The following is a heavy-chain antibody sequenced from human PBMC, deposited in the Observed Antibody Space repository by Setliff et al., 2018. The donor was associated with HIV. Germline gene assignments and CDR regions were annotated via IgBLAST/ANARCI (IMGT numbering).Heavy chain of an antibody. CDR3: ARGHRWLQFRKNYFDY. J-gene: IGHJ4*03. Sequence: PSETLSLTCTVSGGSISSSSYYWGWVRQPPGKDLEWIGEINHSGSTNYNPSLKSRVTISVDTSKNQFSLKLSSVTAADTAVYYCARGHRWLQFRKNYFDYWVPETLLVTVSS. D-gene: IGHD5-12*01. CDR2: INHSGST. CDR1: GGSISSSSYY. V-gene: IGHV4-39*07.